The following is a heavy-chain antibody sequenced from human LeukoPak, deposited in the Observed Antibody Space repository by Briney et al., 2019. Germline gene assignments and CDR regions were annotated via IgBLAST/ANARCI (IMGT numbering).Heavy chain of an antibody. D-gene: IGHD3-22*01. Sequence: PSETPSLPRTVSGGSINSHYRGWVREPPREGQGWIGYIYYSGSTNYNPSLKSRVTISVDTSKNQFSLKLSSVTAADTAVYYCARSTQRQWLLLDYWGQGTLVTVSS. V-gene: IGHV4-59*11. CDR3: ARSTQRQWLLLDY. J-gene: IGHJ4*02. CDR2: IYYSGST. CDR1: GGSINSHY.